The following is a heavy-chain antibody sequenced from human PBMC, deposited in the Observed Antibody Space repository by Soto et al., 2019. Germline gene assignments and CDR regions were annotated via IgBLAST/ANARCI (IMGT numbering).Heavy chain of an antibody. V-gene: IGHV3-23*01. J-gene: IGHJ6*02. CDR1: GFTFSSYA. CDR3: AKMWGRSRWSNYYYGMDV. Sequence: GALRLSCAASGFTFSSYAMSWVRQAPGKGLEWVSAISGSGGSTYYADSVKGRFTISRDNSKNTLYLQMNSLRAEDTAVYYCAKMWGRSRWSNYYYGMDVWAQGTTVTVSS. D-gene: IGHD6-13*01. CDR2: ISGSGGST.